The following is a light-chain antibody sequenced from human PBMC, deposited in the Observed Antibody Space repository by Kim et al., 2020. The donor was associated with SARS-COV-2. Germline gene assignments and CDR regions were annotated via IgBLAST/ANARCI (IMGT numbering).Light chain of an antibody. J-gene: IGKJ2*01. V-gene: IGKV3-20*01. Sequence: EFVLTQSPGTLSLSPGERATLSCRASQSVSSSYLAWYRHKPGQAPRLLIYGASSRATGIPDRFSGSGSGTDFTLTISRLEPEDFAVYFCQQYVSSPYTFGQGTKLEI. CDR3: QQYVSSPYT. CDR2: GAS. CDR1: QSVSSSY.